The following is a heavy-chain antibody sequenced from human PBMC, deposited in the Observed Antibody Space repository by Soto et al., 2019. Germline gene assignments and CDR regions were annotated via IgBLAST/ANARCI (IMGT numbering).Heavy chain of an antibody. Sequence: ASVKVSCKASGYTFTSYGTHWVRQAPGQRLEWMGWINAANGDTKYSPKFQGRVTITRDTSASTAYMELSSLRSEDTAVYYCVRRHVSATGIDWFDPWGQGTLVTVSS. CDR2: INAANGDT. J-gene: IGHJ5*02. D-gene: IGHD6-13*01. V-gene: IGHV1-3*01. CDR1: GYTFTSYG. CDR3: VRRHVSATGIDWFDP.